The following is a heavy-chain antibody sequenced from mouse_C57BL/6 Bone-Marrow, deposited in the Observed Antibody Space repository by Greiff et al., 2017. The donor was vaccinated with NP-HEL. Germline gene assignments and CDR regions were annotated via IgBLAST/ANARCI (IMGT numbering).Heavy chain of an antibody. J-gene: IGHJ1*03. V-gene: IGHV1-20*01. D-gene: IGHD1-1*01. CDR3: ARGDGSSYVYFDV. Sequence: EVKLQESGPELVKPGDSVKISCKASGYSFTGYFMNWVMQSHGKSLEWIGRINPYNGDTFYNQKFKGKATLTVDKSSSTDHMELRSLTSEDSAVYYCARGDGSSYVYFDVWGTGTTVTVSS. CDR2: INPYNGDT. CDR1: GYSFTGYF.